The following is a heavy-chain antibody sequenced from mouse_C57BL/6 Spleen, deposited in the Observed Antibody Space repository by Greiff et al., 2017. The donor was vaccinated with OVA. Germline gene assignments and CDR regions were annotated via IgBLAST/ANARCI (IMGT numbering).Heavy chain of an antibody. D-gene: IGHD2-2*01. Sequence: QVQLQQSGAELVRPGTSVKMSCKASGYTFTNYWLGWAKQRPGHGLEWIGDIYPGGGYTNYNEKFKGKATLTADKSSSTAYMQFSSLTSEDSAIDYCARLYGYDSLDYWGQGTTLTVSS. V-gene: IGHV1-63*01. CDR1: GYTFTNYW. CDR3: ARLYGYDSLDY. J-gene: IGHJ2*01. CDR2: IYPGGGYT.